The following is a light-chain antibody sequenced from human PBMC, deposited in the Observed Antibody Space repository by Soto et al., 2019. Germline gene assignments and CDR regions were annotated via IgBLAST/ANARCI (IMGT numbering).Light chain of an antibody. Sequence: QSALAQPASVSGSPGQSITISCTGTSCDVGSYNYVSWYQQHPGKAPNLIIYAVSHRPSGVSNRFSASKSGNTASLAISGLQADDEADYYCSSYTSSKTYVFGTGTKVTVL. J-gene: IGLJ1*01. V-gene: IGLV2-14*01. CDR1: SCDVGSYNY. CDR3: SSYTSSKTYV. CDR2: AVS.